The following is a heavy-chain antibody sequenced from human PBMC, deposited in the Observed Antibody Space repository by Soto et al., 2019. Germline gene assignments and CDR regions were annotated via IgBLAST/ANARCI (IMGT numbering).Heavy chain of an antibody. D-gene: IGHD2-15*01. Sequence: ASVKVSCKASGYTFTSYAMHWVRQAPGQRLEWMGWINAGNGNTKYSQKFQGRVTITRDTSASTAYMELSSLRSEDTAVYYCARVNGELAATLNYYYYYMDVWGKGTTVTVSS. J-gene: IGHJ6*03. V-gene: IGHV1-3*01. CDR2: INAGNGNT. CDR3: ARVNGELAATLNYYYYYMDV. CDR1: GYTFTSYA.